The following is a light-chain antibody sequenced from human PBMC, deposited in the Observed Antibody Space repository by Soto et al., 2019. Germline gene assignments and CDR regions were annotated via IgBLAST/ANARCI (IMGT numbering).Light chain of an antibody. CDR3: QQSYSLPIT. V-gene: IGKV1-39*01. Sequence: DIQMTQSPSSLSASVGDRITITCRASQSPSNYLNWYQQKPGTAPKLLISGTSSLQSGVPSRFSGTVSGTDFTLTISSLQPEDIATYYCQQSYSLPITFGQGTRLEIK. CDR2: GTS. J-gene: IGKJ5*01. CDR1: QSPSNY.